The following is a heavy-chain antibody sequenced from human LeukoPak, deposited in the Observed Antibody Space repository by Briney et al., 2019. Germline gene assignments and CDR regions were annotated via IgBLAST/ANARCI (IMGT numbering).Heavy chain of an antibody. J-gene: IGHJ4*02. V-gene: IGHV4-38-2*01. Sequence: KPSETLSLTCAVSGYSITSTYWWGWIRQTPGRGLEWIGSLHHSGSTSYSPSLKSRVTISVDTSKNQFSLKLSSVTAADTAVYYCARGRRGYSYASDYWGQGTLVTVSS. CDR1: GYSITSTYW. CDR3: ARGRRGYSYASDY. D-gene: IGHD5-18*01. CDR2: LHHSGST.